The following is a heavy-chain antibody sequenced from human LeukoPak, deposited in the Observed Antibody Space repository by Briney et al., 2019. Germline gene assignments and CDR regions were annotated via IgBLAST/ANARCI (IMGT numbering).Heavy chain of an antibody. J-gene: IGHJ4*02. D-gene: IGHD6-19*01. CDR3: AREGIAVAGILDYFDY. CDR2: INPSGGST. CDR1: GYTFTSYY. Sequence: ASVKVSCKASGYTFTSYYMHWVRQAPGPGLEWMGIINPSGGSTSYAQKFQGRVTMTRDTSTSTVYMELSSLRSEDTAVYYCAREGIAVAGILDYFDYWGQGTLVTVSS. V-gene: IGHV1-46*01.